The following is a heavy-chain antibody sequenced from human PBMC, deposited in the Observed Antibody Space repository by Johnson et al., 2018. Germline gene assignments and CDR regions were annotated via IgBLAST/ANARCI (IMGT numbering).Heavy chain of an antibody. CDR2: IGWDSGNI. V-gene: IGHV3-9*01. CDR3: ARDDGRGAEYLQH. Sequence: EVQLVESGGGVVQPGRSLRLSCAASGFTFDVYAMHWFRQVPGKGLEWVSGIGWDSGNIASADSVKGRFTISRDNAKNSQYLQMNSLQAEDTAVYYCARDDGRGAEYLQHWGQGTQVTVSA. CDR1: GFTFDVYA. D-gene: IGHD2-15*01. J-gene: IGHJ1*01.